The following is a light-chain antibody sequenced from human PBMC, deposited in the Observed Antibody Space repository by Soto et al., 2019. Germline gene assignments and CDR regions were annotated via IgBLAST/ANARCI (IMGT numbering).Light chain of an antibody. J-gene: IGKJ1*01. V-gene: IGKV3-20*01. CDR2: GAS. CDR1: QSVSSSY. Sequence: EIVLTQSPGTLSLSPGERATLSCRASQSVSSSYLAWYQQKPGQAPRLLIYGASSRATGIPDRFSGSGSGTDFTLTISRLEPEDFAVYSCQHYGSSLWTFGQGTKVEMK. CDR3: QHYGSSLWT.